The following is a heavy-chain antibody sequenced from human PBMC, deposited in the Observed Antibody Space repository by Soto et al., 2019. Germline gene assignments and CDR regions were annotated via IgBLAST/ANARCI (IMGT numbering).Heavy chain of an antibody. D-gene: IGHD3-10*01. J-gene: IGHJ4*01. CDR1: GFTFSSYA. CDR3: AKDMFRGVPDYFDY. CDR2: ISGSGGST. Sequence: GGSLRLSCAASGFTFSSYAMSWVRQAPGKGLEWVSAISGSGGSTYYADSVKGRFTISRDNSKSTLYLQMDSLRPDDTAVYYCAKDMFRGVPDYFDYWGHGTLVTVSS. V-gene: IGHV3-23*01.